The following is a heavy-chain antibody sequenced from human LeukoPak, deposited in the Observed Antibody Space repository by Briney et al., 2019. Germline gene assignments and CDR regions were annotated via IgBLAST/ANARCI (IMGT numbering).Heavy chain of an antibody. CDR3: ARDSYGDANFDS. V-gene: IGHV3-53*01. CDR1: GFIVNTNY. D-gene: IGHD4-17*01. CDR2: IYADGNT. Sequence: GGSLRLSCAASGFIVNTNYMTWVRQAPGRGLEWVSFIYADGNTYYADSVKGRFTISRDISENAVYLQMNSLRAEDTAVYYCARDSYGDANFDSWGQGTLVTVSS. J-gene: IGHJ4*02.